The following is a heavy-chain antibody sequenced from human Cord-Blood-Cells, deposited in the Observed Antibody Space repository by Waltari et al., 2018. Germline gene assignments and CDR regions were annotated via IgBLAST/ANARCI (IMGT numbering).Heavy chain of an antibody. J-gene: IGHJ4*02. CDR2: IYYSGST. CDR3: AIPWGSEVDY. Sequence: QLQLQESGPGLVKPSETLSLTCTVSGGSISSSSYYWGLIRQPPGKGLEWIGSIYYSGSTYYNPSLKSRVTISVDTSKNQFSLKLSSVTAADTAVYYCAIPWGSEVDYWGQGTLVTVSS. D-gene: IGHD7-27*01. CDR1: GGSISSSSYY. V-gene: IGHV4-39*01.